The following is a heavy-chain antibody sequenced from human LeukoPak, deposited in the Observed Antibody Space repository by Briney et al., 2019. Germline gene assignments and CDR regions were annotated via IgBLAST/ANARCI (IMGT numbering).Heavy chain of an antibody. CDR2: IHYTGST. CDR3: ARGRYSAGDNWFDP. CDR1: GGSITSSY. J-gene: IGHJ5*02. V-gene: IGHV4-59*01. Sequence: PSETLSLTCTVSGGSITSSYWSWIRQSPGKGLEWIGYIHYTGSTNYNTSLKSRVTMLIDTSKNQFSLKLSSVTAADTAAYYCARGRYSAGDNWFDPWGQGTLVTVSS. D-gene: IGHD3-9*01.